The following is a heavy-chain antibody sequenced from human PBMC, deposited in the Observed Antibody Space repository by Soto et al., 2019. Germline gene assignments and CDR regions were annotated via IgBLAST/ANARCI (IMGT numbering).Heavy chain of an antibody. CDR3: AKDQASGQGSFDS. CDR1: GFTFNIYG. CDR2: ISYDGSNQ. J-gene: IGHJ4*02. Sequence: VGSLRLSCAASGFTFNIYGMHWVRQAPDKGLEWVALISYDGSNQYYADSVKGRFTISRDNSKNTLFLQMNSLSADDTAVYYCAKDQASGQGSFDSWGQGTLVTVSS. V-gene: IGHV3-30*18.